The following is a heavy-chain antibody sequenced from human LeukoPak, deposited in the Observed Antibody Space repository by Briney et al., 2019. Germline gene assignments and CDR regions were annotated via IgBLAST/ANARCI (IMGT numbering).Heavy chain of an antibody. Sequence: ASVKVSCKASGYTFTGYSMHWVRQAPGQGLEWMGWINPNSGGTNYAQKFQGRVTMTRDTSLSTAYMELSRLRSDDTAVYYCARDRGIAVAGTIVWYYYYGMDVWGQGTTVTVSS. CDR1: GYTFTGYS. D-gene: IGHD6-19*01. CDR3: ARDRGIAVAGTIVWYYYYGMDV. J-gene: IGHJ6*02. V-gene: IGHV1-2*02. CDR2: INPNSGGT.